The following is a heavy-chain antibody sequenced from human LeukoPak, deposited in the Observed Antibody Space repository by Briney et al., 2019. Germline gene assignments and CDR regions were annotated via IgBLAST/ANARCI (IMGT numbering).Heavy chain of an antibody. J-gene: IGHJ5*02. CDR2: INAGNGNT. V-gene: IGHV1-3*01. CDR3: ARDLPDDYGDYWFDP. CDR1: GYTFTSYA. D-gene: IGHD4-17*01. Sequence: ASVKVSCKASGYTFTSYAMHWARQAPGQRLEWMGWINAGNGNTKYSQKFQGRVTITRDTSASTAYMELSSLRSEDTAVYYCARDLPDDYGDYWFDPWGQGTLVTVSS.